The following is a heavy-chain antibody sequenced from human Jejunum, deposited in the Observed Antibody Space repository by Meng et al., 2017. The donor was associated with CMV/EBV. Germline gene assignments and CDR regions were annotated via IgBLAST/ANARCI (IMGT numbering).Heavy chain of an antibody. D-gene: IGHD6-19*01. CDR3: ARGDRSVTGTLDY. J-gene: IGHJ4*02. Sequence: QVQLQESGPGLVKSSQTLSLNCTVSGGAVSSGNYFWNWIRQPAGKGLEWIGRIYASGTTNYNPSLESRVTISVDSSKNQFSVKLSSMTAADKAVYYCARGDRSVTGTLDYWGQGTLVTVSS. V-gene: IGHV4-61*02. CDR2: IYASGTT. CDR1: GGAVSSGNYF.